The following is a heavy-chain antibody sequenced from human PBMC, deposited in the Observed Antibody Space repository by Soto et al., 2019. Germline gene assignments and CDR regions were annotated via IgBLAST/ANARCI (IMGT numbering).Heavy chain of an antibody. V-gene: IGHV3-21*01. CDR3: AREYTAWPLAYGLDV. CDR2: ISSRSDI. D-gene: IGHD2-2*02. Sequence: GGSLRLSCVGSGFTFSTYSINWVRQAQGKGLEWVSSISSRSDIYYAGSVKGRFTISRDNAKNSVSLQMNSLRAEDTAVYYCAREYTAWPLAYGLDVWGQGTTVTVSS. J-gene: IGHJ6*02. CDR1: GFTFSTYS.